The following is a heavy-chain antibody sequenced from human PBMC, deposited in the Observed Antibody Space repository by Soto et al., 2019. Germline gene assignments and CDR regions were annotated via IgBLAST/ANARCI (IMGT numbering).Heavy chain of an antibody. D-gene: IGHD3-22*01. CDR1: GFTFSSDG. CDR3: AKELDSSGSKDAFDI. J-gene: IGHJ3*02. Sequence: QVQLVESGGGVVQPGRSLRLSCAASGFTFSSDGMHWVRQAPGKGLEWVAVISYDGSNKYYADSVKGRFTISRDNSKNTLYLQMNSLRAEDTAVYYCAKELDSSGSKDAFDIWGQGTMVTVSS. V-gene: IGHV3-30*18. CDR2: ISYDGSNK.